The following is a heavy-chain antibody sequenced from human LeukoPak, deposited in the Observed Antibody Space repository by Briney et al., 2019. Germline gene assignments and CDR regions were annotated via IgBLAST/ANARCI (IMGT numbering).Heavy chain of an antibody. CDR3: TTGGDVIVTGTRAFDI. Sequence: GGSLRLSCAASGFTFSIYAMSWVRQAPGKGLEWVSSISGTSGNTYYADSVKGRFAISRDNSKDTLYLQMNSLKTEDTAVYYCTTGGDVIVTGTRAFDIWGQGTMVTVSS. CDR2: ISGTSGNT. D-gene: IGHD1-7*01. J-gene: IGHJ3*02. V-gene: IGHV3-23*01. CDR1: GFTFSIYA.